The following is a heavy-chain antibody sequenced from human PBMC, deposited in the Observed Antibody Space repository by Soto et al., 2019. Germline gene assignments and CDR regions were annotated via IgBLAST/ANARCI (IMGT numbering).Heavy chain of an antibody. D-gene: IGHD1-1*01. CDR3: AKGIGWNDIYYGMDV. CDR2: ISGSGGST. CDR1: GFTFSSYA. Sequence: EVQLLESGGGLVQPGGSLRLSCAASGFTFSSYAMSWVRQAPGKGLEWVSAISGSGGSTYYADSVKGRFTISRDNSKNTLYRQMNSLRAEDTAVYYCAKGIGWNDIYYGMDVWGQGTAVTVSS. J-gene: IGHJ6*02. V-gene: IGHV3-23*01.